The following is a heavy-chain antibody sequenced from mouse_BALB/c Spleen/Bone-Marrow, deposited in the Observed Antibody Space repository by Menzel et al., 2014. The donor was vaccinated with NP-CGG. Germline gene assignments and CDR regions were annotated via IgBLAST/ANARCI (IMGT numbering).Heavy chain of an antibody. CDR3: ARYDGPAWFAY. CDR1: GYSFTTYW. Sequence: QVQLQQSGAELVKPGASVMLSCKASGYSFTTYWIHWGKQRPGQGLEWIGEINPSNGRTNYNEKFKSKATLTVDKSSSTAYMQLSSLTSEDSAVYYCARYDGPAWFAYWGQGTLVTVSA. J-gene: IGHJ3*01. V-gene: IGHV1S81*02. CDR2: INPSNGRT. D-gene: IGHD2-3*01.